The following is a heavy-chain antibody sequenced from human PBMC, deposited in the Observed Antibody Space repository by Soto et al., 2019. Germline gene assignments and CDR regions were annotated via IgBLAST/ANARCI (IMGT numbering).Heavy chain of an antibody. CDR3: AREYNWGTMIYYYYMDV. J-gene: IGHJ6*03. CDR1: GFTFSSYW. V-gene: IGHV3-7*01. CDR2: IKKDGSEK. Sequence: GGSLRLSCAASGFTFSSYWMSWVRQAPGKGLEWVANIKKDGSEKYYVDSVKGRFTISRDNAKNSMYLQMNSLRAEDAAVYYCAREYNWGTMIYYYYMDVWGKGTTVTVSS. D-gene: IGHD1-20*01.